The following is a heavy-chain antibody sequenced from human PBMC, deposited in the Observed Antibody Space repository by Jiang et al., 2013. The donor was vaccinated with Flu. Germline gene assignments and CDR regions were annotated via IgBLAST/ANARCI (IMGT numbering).Heavy chain of an antibody. CDR3: ARQYYDLYSGSPAWAYGMDV. CDR1: GAPMTIATYS. D-gene: IGHD3-3*01. Sequence: SGPGLVKPSETLSLTCTVTGAPMTIATYSWGWVRQPPGKGLEWIGNIYHTGSTYYNPSLKSRVTISVDTSKNQFSLKLSSVSAADTALYYCARQYYDLYSGSPAWAYGMDVWGQGTAVTVSS. V-gene: IGHV4-39*01. J-gene: IGHJ6*02. CDR2: IYHTGST.